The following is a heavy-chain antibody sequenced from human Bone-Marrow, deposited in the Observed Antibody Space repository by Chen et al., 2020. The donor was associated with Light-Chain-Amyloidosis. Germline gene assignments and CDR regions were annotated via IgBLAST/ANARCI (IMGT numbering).Heavy chain of an antibody. J-gene: IGHJ4*02. V-gene: IGHV3-33*01. CDR1: GFTFSSYG. Sequence: QVQLVESGGGVVQPGRSLRLSCAASGFTFSSYGMHWVRQAPGKGLGWVAVIWDDGSNKYYADSVKGRFTISRDNSKNTLYLQMNSLRAEDTAVYYCARDQKDFARTSSGGDYWGQGTLVTVSS. CDR3: ARDQKDFARTSSGGDY. D-gene: IGHD3-22*01. CDR2: IWDDGSNK.